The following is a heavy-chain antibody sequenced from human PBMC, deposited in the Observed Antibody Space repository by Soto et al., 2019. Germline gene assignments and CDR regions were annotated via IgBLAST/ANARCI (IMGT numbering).Heavy chain of an antibody. CDR1: GASISNVTFY. V-gene: IGHV4-39*01. D-gene: IGHD3-16*01. CDR3: ACPLGGYFDF. J-gene: IGHJ4*02. CDR2: ISYSETN. Sequence: LSLTCTVSGASISNVTFYWAWIRQPPGKGLEWIATISYSETNYYNPSLQSRLTRYVDKSKNLLSLKLTSVTAADTAVYYCACPLGGYFDFWGQGTLVTVSS.